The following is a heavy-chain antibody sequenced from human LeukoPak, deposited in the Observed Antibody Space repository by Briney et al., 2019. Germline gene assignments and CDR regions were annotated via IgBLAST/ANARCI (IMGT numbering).Heavy chain of an antibody. CDR3: ARAKRNGFDI. CDR2: IRSSSSTI. J-gene: IGHJ3*02. V-gene: IGHV3-48*01. CDR1: GFTFSNYS. Sequence: GGSLRLFCEASGFTFSNYSMNWVRQAPGKGLEWVSYIRSSSSTIYYADSVKGRFTISRDNAKNSLYLQMNSLRAEDTAVYYCARAKRNGFDIWGQGTMVTVSS.